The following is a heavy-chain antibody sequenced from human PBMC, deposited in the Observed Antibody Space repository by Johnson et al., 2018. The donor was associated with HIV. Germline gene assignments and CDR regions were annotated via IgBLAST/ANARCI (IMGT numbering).Heavy chain of an antibody. V-gene: IGHV3-30*04. J-gene: IGHJ3*02. Sequence: VQLVESGGGVVQPGTSLRLSCAASGFTFSSYALHWVRQAPGKGLEWVAVISDDGTSKYQADSVKGRFTISRDNSKNTLFMQMNSLRGEDTAVYYCARARRAAAQRDAVDTWSQGTMVTVSS. CDR3: ARARRAAAQRDAVDT. CDR1: GFTFSSYA. D-gene: IGHD6-13*01. CDR2: ISDDGTSK.